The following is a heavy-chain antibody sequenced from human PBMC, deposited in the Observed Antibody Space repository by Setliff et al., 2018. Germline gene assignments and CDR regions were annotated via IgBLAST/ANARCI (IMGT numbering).Heavy chain of an antibody. D-gene: IGHD1-26*01. V-gene: IGHV4-39*07. CDR3: ARVLNWFDP. CDR2: IYYRGST. Sequence: SETLSLTCTVSGGSISSSSYYWGWIRQPPGKGLEWIGSIYYRGSTYYNPSLKSRVTISVDTSKNQFSLKLSSVTAADTAVYYCARVLNWFDPWGQGTLVTVPQ. J-gene: IGHJ5*02. CDR1: GGSISSSSYY.